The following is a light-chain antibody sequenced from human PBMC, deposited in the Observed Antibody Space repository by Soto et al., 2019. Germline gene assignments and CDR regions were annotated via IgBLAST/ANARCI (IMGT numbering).Light chain of an antibody. CDR3: QQYGSSPYT. V-gene: IGKV3-20*01. CDR2: GAS. Sequence: EIVLTQSPGTLSLSPGERATLSCRASQSVSSSYLVWYQQKPGQAPRLLIYGASSRATDIPDRFSGSGSGTDFTLTISRLEPEDFAVYDCQQYGSSPYTFGQGTKLEIK. CDR1: QSVSSSY. J-gene: IGKJ2*01.